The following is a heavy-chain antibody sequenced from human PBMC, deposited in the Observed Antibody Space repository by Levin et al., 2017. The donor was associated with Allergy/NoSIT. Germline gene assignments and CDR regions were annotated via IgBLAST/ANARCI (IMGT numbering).Heavy chain of an antibody. CDR3: ARGEQWPV. V-gene: IGHV3-21*01. D-gene: IGHD6-19*01. CDR1: GFSFSSYT. Sequence: NAGGSLRLSCAASGFSFSSYTMNWVRQAPGKGLEWVSSISRSGSDTHYADSLKGRFSISRDNARNTVYLQMNSLRAEDTAVYYCARGEQWPVWGQGTTVTVSS. CDR2: ISRSGSDT. J-gene: IGHJ6*02.